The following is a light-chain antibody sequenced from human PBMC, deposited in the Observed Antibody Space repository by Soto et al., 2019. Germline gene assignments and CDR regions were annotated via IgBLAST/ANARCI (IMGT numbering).Light chain of an antibody. J-gene: IGKJ3*01. CDR1: QRLSSW. CDR3: QQYNSYPFS. CDR2: DAS. Sequence: DIQMTQSPSTLSASVGDRVTITCRASQRLSSWLAWYQQKPGKAPKLLIYDASSLESGVPSRYSGSGSGTEFTLTISSLQPDEFATYYCQQYNSYPFSLVPGTKVDIK. V-gene: IGKV1-5*01.